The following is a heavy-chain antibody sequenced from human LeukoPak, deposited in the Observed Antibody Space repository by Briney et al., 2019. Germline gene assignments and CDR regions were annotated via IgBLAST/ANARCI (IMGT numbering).Heavy chain of an antibody. D-gene: IGHD5-18*01. J-gene: IGHJ6*03. V-gene: IGHV4-34*01. CDR1: GGSFSGYY. CDR2: INHSGST. Sequence: PSETLSLTCAVYGGSFSGYYWSWIRQPPGKGLEWIGEINHSGSTNYNPSLKSRVTISVDTSKNQFSLKLSSVTAADTAVYYCARVRGGYSYGYYYYYMYVWGNGTTVTVSS. CDR3: ARVRGGYSYGYYYYYMYV.